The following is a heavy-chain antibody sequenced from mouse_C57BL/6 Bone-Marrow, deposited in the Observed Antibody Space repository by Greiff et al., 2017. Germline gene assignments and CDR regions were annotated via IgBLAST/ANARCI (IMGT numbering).Heavy chain of an antibody. CDR2: IYPGGGYT. CDR1: GYTFTNYW. J-gene: IGHJ2*01. Sequence: VQLQESGAELVRPGTSVKMSCKASGYTFTNYWIGWAKQRPGHGLEWIGDIYPGGGYTNYNEKFKGKATLPADKSSSTAYMQFSSLTSEDSAIYYCAREDGDYAYWGQGTTLTVSS. D-gene: IGHD2-13*01. CDR3: AREDGDYAY. V-gene: IGHV1-63*01.